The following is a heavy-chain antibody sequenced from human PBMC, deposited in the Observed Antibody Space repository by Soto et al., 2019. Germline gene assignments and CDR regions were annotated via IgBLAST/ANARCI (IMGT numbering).Heavy chain of an antibody. V-gene: IGHV4-31*03. J-gene: IGHJ6*03. Sequence: SETLSLTCTVSGGSISSGGYHWSWIRQHPGKGLEWIGYIYYSGSTYYNPSLKSRVTISVDTSKNQFSLKLSSVTAADTAVYYCARSRGVVVPAAPPLEWLSDYYYYYYMDVWGKGTTVTVSS. CDR2: IYYSGST. CDR3: ARSRGVVVPAAPPLEWLSDYYYYYYMDV. D-gene: IGHD2-2*01. CDR1: GGSISSGGYH.